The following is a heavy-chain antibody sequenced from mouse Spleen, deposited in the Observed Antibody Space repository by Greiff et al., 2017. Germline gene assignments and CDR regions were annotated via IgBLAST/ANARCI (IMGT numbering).Heavy chain of an antibody. Sequence: EVKLMESGGGLVQPGGSLSLSCAASGFTFTDYYMSWVHQPPGKALEWLGFIRNKANGYTTEYSASVKGRFTISRDNSQSILYLQMNALRAEDSATYHCARDKGLRFDYWGQGTTLTVSS. CDR2: IRNKANGYTT. J-gene: IGHJ2*01. V-gene: IGHV7-3*01. D-gene: IGHD2-2*01. CDR3: ARDKGLRFDY. CDR1: GFTFTDYY.